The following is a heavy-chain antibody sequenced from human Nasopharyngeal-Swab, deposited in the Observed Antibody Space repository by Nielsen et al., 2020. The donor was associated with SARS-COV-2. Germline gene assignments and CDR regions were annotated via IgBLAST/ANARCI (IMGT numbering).Heavy chain of an antibody. CDR1: GDAFSLFL. Sequence: SVQVSCKASGDAFSLFLLLFVRQAPGQGLEWMGGIIPAFGTPTYAQDSAQDLQGRVTISADESTSTAYMELSSLRSEDTAVYYCARGKGTSYYYYYGMDVWGQGTTVTVSS. V-gene: IGHV1-69*13. CDR2: IIPAFGTP. J-gene: IGHJ6*02. D-gene: IGHD1/OR15-1a*01. CDR3: ARGKGTSYYYYYGMDV.